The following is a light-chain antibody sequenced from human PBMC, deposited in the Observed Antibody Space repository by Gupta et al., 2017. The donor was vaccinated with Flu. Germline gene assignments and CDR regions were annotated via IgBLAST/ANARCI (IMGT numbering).Light chain of an antibody. CDR2: KAS. CDR3: QQYDSYPRT. CDR1: QNIRSW. V-gene: IGKV1-5*03. Sequence: DIQMTQSPYSLSANVGDRVTITCRASQNIRSWLAWYQQKPGRAPKLLIHKASNLESGVPARFSGSQSGTEFTLTISSLQPDDFATYYCQQYDSYPRTFGQGTKVEIK. J-gene: IGKJ1*01.